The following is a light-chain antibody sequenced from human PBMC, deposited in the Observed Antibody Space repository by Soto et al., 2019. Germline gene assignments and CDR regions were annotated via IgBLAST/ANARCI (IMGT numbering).Light chain of an antibody. V-gene: IGLV1-40*01. CDR2: GNN. Sequence: QSVLTQPPSGSGAPGQRGTISCTGSSSIIGAAYDVHWYQHLPGRAPRLLIYGNNKRPSGVPDRFSGSKSGTSASLAITGLQAEDEADYYCQSYDSSLSGYVFGTGTKVTDL. J-gene: IGLJ1*01. CDR3: QSYDSSLSGYV. CDR1: SSIIGAAYD.